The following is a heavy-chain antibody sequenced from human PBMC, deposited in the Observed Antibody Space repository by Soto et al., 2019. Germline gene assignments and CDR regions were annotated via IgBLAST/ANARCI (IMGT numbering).Heavy chain of an antibody. J-gene: IGHJ5*02. CDR2: IIPIFGTT. CDR1: GGTFGSDA. Sequence: SVKVSCKASGGTFGSDAITWVRQAPGQGLEWVGRIIPIFGTTNYAQNLQGRVTISADKSTLTSYMELHSLTSDDTALYYCARDRTDSGYYTNWLDPWGQGTQVT. D-gene: IGHD3-22*01. V-gene: IGHV1-69*06. CDR3: ARDRTDSGYYTNWLDP.